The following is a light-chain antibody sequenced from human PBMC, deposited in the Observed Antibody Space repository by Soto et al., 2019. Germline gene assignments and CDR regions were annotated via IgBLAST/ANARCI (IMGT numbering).Light chain of an antibody. V-gene: IGLV2-23*01. CDR2: EGS. J-gene: IGLJ2*01. CDR3: CSYAGSSPHVV. Sequence: QSVLTQPASVSGSPGQSITISCTGTSSDVGTYNLVSWYQQCPGKAPKLMIYEGSKRPSGVSNRFSGSKSGNTASLTISGLQAEDEADYYCCSYAGSSPHVVFGGGTKLTVL. CDR1: SSDVGTYNL.